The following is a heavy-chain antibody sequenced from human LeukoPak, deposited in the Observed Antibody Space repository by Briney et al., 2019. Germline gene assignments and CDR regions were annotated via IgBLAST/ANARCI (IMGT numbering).Heavy chain of an antibody. CDR2: IYTCGSP. J-gene: IGHJ6*03. CDR1: SGSISSYY. V-gene: IGHV4-4*07. Sequence: PSETLSLTCTVSSGSISSYYWIWIRQPAGKGLEWIGRIYTCGSPNYNPSLKSRVTMSVDTSKNQFSLKLNSVTAADTAVYYCARECASCSIGTMDVWGKGTTVTVSS. CDR3: ARECASCSIGTMDV. D-gene: IGHD2-2*01.